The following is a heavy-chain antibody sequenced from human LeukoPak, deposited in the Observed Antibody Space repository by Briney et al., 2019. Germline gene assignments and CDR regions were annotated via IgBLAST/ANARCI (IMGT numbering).Heavy chain of an antibody. D-gene: IGHD3-10*01. V-gene: IGHV3-74*01. J-gene: IGHJ6*03. Sequence: QPGGSLRLSCAASGFSFSSYGMSWVRQAPGKGLVWVSRINSDGSSTSYADSVKGRFTISRDNAKNTLYLQMNSLRAEDTAVYYCARDAYYYGSGSYRDRSGGYYYYMDVWGKGTTVTISS. CDR1: GFSFSSYG. CDR2: INSDGSST. CDR3: ARDAYYYGSGSYRDRSGGYYYYMDV.